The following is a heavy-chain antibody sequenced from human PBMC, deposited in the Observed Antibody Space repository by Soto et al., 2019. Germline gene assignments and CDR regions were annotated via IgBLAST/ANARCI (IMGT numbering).Heavy chain of an antibody. V-gene: IGHV4-31*03. CDR1: GGSISSGGYY. J-gene: IGHJ6*02. Sequence: PSDTLSLTCTVSGGSISSGGYYWSWIRQHPGKGLEWIGYIYYSGSTYYNPSLKSRVTISVDTSKNQFSLKLSSVTAAATAVYYGAREQVLLWFGEDYYGMDVWGQGTTVTVSS. CDR2: IYYSGST. CDR3: AREQVLLWFGEDYYGMDV. D-gene: IGHD3-10*01.